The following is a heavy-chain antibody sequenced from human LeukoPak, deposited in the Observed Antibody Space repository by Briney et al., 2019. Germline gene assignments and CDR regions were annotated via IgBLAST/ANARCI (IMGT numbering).Heavy chain of an antibody. CDR3: ARDRYYYDSSGYDP. D-gene: IGHD3-22*01. CDR1: GYTFTGYY. V-gene: IGHV1-2*02. CDR2: INPNSGGT. Sequence: ATVKVSCKASGYTFTGYYMHWVRQAPGRGLEWMGWINPNSGGTNYAQKFQGRVTMTRDTSISTAYMELSRLRSDDTAVYYCARDRYYYDSSGYDPWGQGTLVTVSS. J-gene: IGHJ5*02.